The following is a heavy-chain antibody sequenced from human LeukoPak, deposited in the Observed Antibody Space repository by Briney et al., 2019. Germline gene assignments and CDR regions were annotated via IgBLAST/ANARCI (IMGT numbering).Heavy chain of an antibody. Sequence: GGSLRLSCAASGFTFSDYYMSWIRQAPGKGLEWVSYISSSGSTMYYADSVKGRFTISRDNAKNSLYLQMNSLRAEDTAVYYCARDQKWRGVPAAVSNWFDPWGQGTLVTVSS. CDR1: GFTFSDYY. J-gene: IGHJ5*02. CDR3: ARDQKWRGVPAAVSNWFDP. D-gene: IGHD2-2*01. CDR2: ISSSGSTM. V-gene: IGHV3-11*01.